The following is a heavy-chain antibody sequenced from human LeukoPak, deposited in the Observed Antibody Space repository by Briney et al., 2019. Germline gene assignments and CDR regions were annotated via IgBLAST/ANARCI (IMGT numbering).Heavy chain of an antibody. Sequence: SETLSLTCTVSGGSISSYYWSWIRQPPGKGLEWIGYIYYSGSTNYNPSLKSRVTISVDTSKNQFSLELSSVTAADTAVYYCARGGDSSGWYGGFDPWGQGTLVTVSS. CDR2: IYYSGST. CDR1: GGSISSYY. J-gene: IGHJ5*02. CDR3: ARGGDSSGWYGGFDP. D-gene: IGHD6-19*01. V-gene: IGHV4-59*01.